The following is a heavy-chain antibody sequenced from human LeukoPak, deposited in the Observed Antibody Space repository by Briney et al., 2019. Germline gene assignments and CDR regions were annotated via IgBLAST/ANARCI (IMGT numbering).Heavy chain of an antibody. Sequence: LRLSCAASGFTFSSYSMNWVRQPPGKGLEWIAYMYYSGSTYYNPSLKSRATMSADTSKNQLSLKLSSVTAADTAVYYCARPYYYDSRIDPWGQGILVTVSS. CDR1: GFTFSSYS. J-gene: IGHJ5*02. CDR2: MYYSGST. CDR3: ARPYYYDSRIDP. V-gene: IGHV4-30-4*08. D-gene: IGHD3-22*01.